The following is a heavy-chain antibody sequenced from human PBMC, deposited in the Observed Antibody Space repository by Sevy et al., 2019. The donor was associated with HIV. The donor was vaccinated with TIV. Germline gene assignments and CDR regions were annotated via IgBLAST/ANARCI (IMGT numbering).Heavy chain of an antibody. CDR1: GFTFSNFG. Sequence: GGSLRLSCAASGFTFSNFGMSWVRQAPGKGLEWVSTISGSGGTTYYADSVKGRCPISRDNSKKTLYLQMNSLRAEDTALYYCAKGDTSTRYYYYGMDVWGQGTAVTVSS. V-gene: IGHV3-23*01. CDR3: AKGDTSTRYYYYGMDV. J-gene: IGHJ6*02. D-gene: IGHD2-2*01. CDR2: ISGSGGTT.